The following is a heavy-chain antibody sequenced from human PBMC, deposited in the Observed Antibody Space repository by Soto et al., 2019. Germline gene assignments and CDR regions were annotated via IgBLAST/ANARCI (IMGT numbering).Heavy chain of an antibody. CDR2: IYHTGTT. Sequence: SETLFLTCTVSGGSINSGGYSWTWIRQPPGKGLEWIGFIYHTGTTYYNPSLKSRVTISVDRSKNQFSLKLNSVTAADTAVYYCARHARYYDILTGYSTLSWFDPWGQGTLVTVSS. CDR1: GGSINSGGYS. CDR3: ARHARYYDILTGYSTLSWFDP. J-gene: IGHJ5*02. V-gene: IGHV4-30-2*01. D-gene: IGHD3-9*01.